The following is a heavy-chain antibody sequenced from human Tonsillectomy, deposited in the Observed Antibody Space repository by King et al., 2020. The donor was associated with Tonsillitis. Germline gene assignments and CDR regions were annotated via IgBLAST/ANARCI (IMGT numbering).Heavy chain of an antibody. CDR3: TTSNNPYSSSWTDFDY. V-gene: IGHV3-15*01. J-gene: IGHJ4*02. CDR1: GFTFSNAW. D-gene: IGHD6-13*01. CDR2: IKSKTDGGTT. Sequence: VQLVESGGGLVKPGGSLRLSCAASGFTFSNAWMSWVRQAPGKGLEWVGRIKSKTDGGTTDYAAPVKGRFTISRDDSKNTLYLQMKSQKTEDTAVYYCTTSNNPYSSSWTDFDYWGQGTLVTVSS.